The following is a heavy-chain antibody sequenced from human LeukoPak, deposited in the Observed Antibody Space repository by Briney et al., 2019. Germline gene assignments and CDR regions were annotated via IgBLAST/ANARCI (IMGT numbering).Heavy chain of an antibody. V-gene: IGHV6-1*01. CDR1: GDSVSSNSAA. Sequence: SQTLSLTCAISGDSVSSNSAAWNWIRQSPSRGLEWLGRTYYRSKWYNDYAVSLKSRLTINPDTSKNQFSLQLNSVTPEDTAMYYCARAGGDGSGWTRGRAFDIWGQGTMVTVSS. CDR3: ARAGGDGSGWTRGRAFDI. J-gene: IGHJ3*02. D-gene: IGHD6-19*01. CDR2: TYYRSKWYN.